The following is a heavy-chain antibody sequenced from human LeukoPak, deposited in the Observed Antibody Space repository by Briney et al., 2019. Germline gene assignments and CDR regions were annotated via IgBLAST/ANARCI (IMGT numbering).Heavy chain of an antibody. Sequence: PSETLSLTCNVSGYSISSGYYWDWIQQPPGKGLEWIGSIYYSGSTYYNPSLKSRVTISVDTSKNQFSLKLSSVTAADTAVYYCARLNFAMVRGVKGAFDIWGQGTMVTVSS. D-gene: IGHD3-10*01. CDR3: ARLNFAMVRGVKGAFDI. V-gene: IGHV4-38-2*02. CDR2: IYYSGST. J-gene: IGHJ3*02. CDR1: GYSISSGYY.